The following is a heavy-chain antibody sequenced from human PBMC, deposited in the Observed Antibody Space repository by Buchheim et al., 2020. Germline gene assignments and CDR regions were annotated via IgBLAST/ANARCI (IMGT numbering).Heavy chain of an antibody. Sequence: EVQLVESGGGLVQPGMSLRLSCEGSGFTFRNNAMHWVRQAPGKGLEWIAHIDRSGGSPFYAASVKGLFTIFRDNAKNSLYLQMYSLRYEDTAVYYCARDLMGYLFDYCGQGTL. V-gene: IGHV3-48*02. CDR2: IDRSGGSP. J-gene: IGHJ4*02. CDR3: ARDLMGYLFDY. CDR1: GFTFRNNA. D-gene: IGHD2-8*01.